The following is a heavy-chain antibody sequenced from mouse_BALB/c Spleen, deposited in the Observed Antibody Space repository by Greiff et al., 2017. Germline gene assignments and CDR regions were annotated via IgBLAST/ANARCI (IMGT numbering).Heavy chain of an antibody. J-gene: IGHJ4*01. CDR2: INSNGGST. V-gene: IGHV5-6-2*01. CDR3: ARDGITTASYAMDY. D-gene: IGHD1-2*01. CDR1: GFTFSSYY. Sequence: EVMLVESGGGLVKLGGSLKLSCAASGFTFSSYYMSWVRQTPEKRLELVAAINSNGGSTYYPDTVKGRFTISRDNAKNTLYLQMSSLKSEDTALYYCARDGITTASYAMDYWGQGTSVTVSS.